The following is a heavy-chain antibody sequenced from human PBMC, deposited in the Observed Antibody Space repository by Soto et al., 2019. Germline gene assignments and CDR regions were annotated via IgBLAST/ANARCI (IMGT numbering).Heavy chain of an antibody. CDR1: GGSFSGYY. V-gene: IGHV4-34*01. D-gene: IGHD1-1*01. Sequence: SETLSLTCAVYGGSFSGYYWSRIRQPPGKGLEWIGEINHSGSTNYNPSLKSRVTISVDTSKNQFSLKLSSVTAADTAVYYCARTTRNYYYYYMDVWGKGATVTVSS. CDR3: ARTTRNYYYYYMDV. CDR2: INHSGST. J-gene: IGHJ6*03.